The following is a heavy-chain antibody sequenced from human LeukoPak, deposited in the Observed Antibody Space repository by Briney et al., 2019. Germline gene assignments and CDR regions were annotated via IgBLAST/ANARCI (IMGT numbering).Heavy chain of an antibody. CDR1: GFTFSSFE. Sequence: GGSLRLSCAASGFTFSSFEMNWVRQAPGKGLEWVAVIWYDGSNKYYADSVKGRFTISRDNSKNTLYLQMNSLRAEDTAVYYCARDYHHYYDILTGYYLNWYFDLWGRGTLVTVSS. V-gene: IGHV3-33*08. D-gene: IGHD3-9*01. J-gene: IGHJ2*01. CDR3: ARDYHHYYDILTGYYLNWYFDL. CDR2: IWYDGSNK.